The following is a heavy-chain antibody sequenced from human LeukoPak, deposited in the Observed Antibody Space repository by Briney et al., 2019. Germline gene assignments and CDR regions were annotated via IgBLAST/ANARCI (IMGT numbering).Heavy chain of an antibody. CDR1: GGSFSGYY. CDR2: INHSGST. D-gene: IGHD1-1*01. Sequence: SETLSLTCAVYGGSFSGYYWSWIRQPPGKGLEWIGEINHSGSTNYNPSLKSRVTISVDTSKSQFSLKLSSVTAADTAVYYCARSTPGTTWDDAFDIWGQGTMVTVSS. V-gene: IGHV4-34*01. CDR3: ARSTPGTTWDDAFDI. J-gene: IGHJ3*02.